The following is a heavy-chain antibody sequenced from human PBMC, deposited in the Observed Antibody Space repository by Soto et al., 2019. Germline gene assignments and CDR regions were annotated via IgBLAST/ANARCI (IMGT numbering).Heavy chain of an antibody. V-gene: IGHV3-21*01. J-gene: IGHJ4*02. CDR1: GFTFSSYS. CDR2: ISSSSSYI. CDR3: ARGHFTAPFDY. D-gene: IGHD5-18*01. Sequence: GGSLRLSWAASGFTFSSYSMNWVRQAPGKGLEWVSSISSSSSYIYYADSVKGRFTISRDNAKNSLYLQMNSLRAEDTAVYYCARGHFTAPFDYWGQGTLVTVSS.